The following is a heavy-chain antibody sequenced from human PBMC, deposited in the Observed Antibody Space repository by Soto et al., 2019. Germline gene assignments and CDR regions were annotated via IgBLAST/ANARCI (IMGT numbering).Heavy chain of an antibody. J-gene: IGHJ5*02. CDR3: ARQYAYCLSSTCYERNWYDP. CDR2: IYPGDSDT. D-gene: IGHD2-2*01. V-gene: IGHV5-51*01. CDR1: EYSFTNHW. Sequence: PGESLKISCKGSEYSFTNHWIGWVRQMPGKGLEWMGIIYPGDSDTTYSPSFQGQVTISADKSISTAYLQWSSLKASDTAVYYCARQYAYCLSSTCYERNWYDPWGQGTLVTVSS.